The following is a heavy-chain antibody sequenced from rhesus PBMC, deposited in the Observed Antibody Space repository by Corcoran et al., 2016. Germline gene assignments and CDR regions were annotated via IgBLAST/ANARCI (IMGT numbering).Heavy chain of an antibody. D-gene: IGHD4-23*01. Sequence: QVQLQESGPGLVKPSETLSLTCAVSGYSISSGYGWGWIRQPPGKGLEWIGQFLGGSGSTYTTPSLKSRVTVSKDTSKNQFALKLSSVTAADTAVYYCARDGYSNYGRFDVWGPGVLVTVSS. J-gene: IGHJ5-1*01. CDR2: FLGGSGST. V-gene: IGHV4-127*01. CDR1: GYSISSGYG. CDR3: ARDGYSNYGRFDV.